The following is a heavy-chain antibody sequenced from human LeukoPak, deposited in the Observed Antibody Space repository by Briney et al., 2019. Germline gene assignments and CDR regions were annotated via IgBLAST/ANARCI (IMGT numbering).Heavy chain of an antibody. CDR1: GGSISSYY. V-gene: IGHV4-59*01. J-gene: IGHJ5*02. D-gene: IGHD7-27*01. CDR2: MYYSGST. CDR3: ATGGNWGNLFDP. Sequence: SESLSLTCTVSGGSISSYYWSWIRQPPGKGLEWIGYMYYSGSTNYNPSLQSRVTISVDTSKNQFSLKLSSVTAADTAVYYCATGGNWGNLFDPWGQGTLVTVSS.